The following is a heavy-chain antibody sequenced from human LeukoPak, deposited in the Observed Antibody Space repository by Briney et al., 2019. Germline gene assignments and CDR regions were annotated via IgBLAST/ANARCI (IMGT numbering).Heavy chain of an antibody. CDR2: IWSDGSNK. Sequence: PGGSLRLSCAASGFTFSSYGMHWVRQTPGKGLEWVAIIWSDGSNKYYADSVKGRFTISRDNSKNTLYLRMNSLRAEDTAVYYCARGSGSFSGGFDYWGQGTLVTVSS. CDR3: ARGSGSFSGGFDY. D-gene: IGHD1-26*01. J-gene: IGHJ4*02. V-gene: IGHV3-33*01. CDR1: GFTFSSYG.